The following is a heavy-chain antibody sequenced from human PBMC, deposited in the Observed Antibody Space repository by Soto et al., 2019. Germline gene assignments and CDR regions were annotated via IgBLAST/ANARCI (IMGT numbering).Heavy chain of an antibody. J-gene: IGHJ6*02. CDR3: ARALTVTTMDV. D-gene: IGHD4-17*01. Sequence: QVQLQESGPGLVKPSQTLSLTCTVSGGSISSGDYNWNWIRQPPGKGLEWIAYIDNTGTANYNPSLKSRITRLGDASKNQFSLKLSSVTATDTAVYFCARALTVTTMDVWGQGTTVTVSS. CDR2: IDNTGTA. CDR1: GGSISSGDYN. V-gene: IGHV4-30-4*01.